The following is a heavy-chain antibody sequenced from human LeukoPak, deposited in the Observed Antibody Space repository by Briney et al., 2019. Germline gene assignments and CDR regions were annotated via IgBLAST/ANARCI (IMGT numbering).Heavy chain of an antibody. CDR2: INPSGGST. CDR3: ARPPNWGSVGFDP. V-gene: IGHV1-46*01. D-gene: IGHD7-27*01. Sequence: ASVKVSCKASGYTFITYYMHWVRQAPGQGLEWMGIINPSGGSTSFAEKFQGRVTMTRDTSTSTVFMELSSLRSEDTAVYYCARPPNWGSVGFDPWGQGTLVTVSS. J-gene: IGHJ5*02. CDR1: GYTFITYY.